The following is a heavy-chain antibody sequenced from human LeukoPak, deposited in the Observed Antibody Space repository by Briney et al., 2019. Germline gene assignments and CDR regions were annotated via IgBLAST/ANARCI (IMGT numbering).Heavy chain of an antibody. V-gene: IGHV1-2*02. Sequence: ASVKVSCKASGYTFTGYYMHWVRQAPGQGLEWMGWINPNSGGTNYAQKFQGRVTMTRDTSISTAYMELSGLRSDDTAVYYCARDIGYCSGGSCANWFDPWGQGTLVTVSS. CDR3: ARDIGYCSGGSCANWFDP. CDR1: GYTFTGYY. J-gene: IGHJ5*02. D-gene: IGHD2-15*01. CDR2: INPNSGGT.